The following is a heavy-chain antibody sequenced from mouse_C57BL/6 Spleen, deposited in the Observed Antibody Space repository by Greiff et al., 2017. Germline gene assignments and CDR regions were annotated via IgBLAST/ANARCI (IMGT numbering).Heavy chain of an antibody. CDR1: GYAFTNYL. CDR2: INPGSGGT. V-gene: IGHV1-54*01. CDR3: ARSGATMVTTAPFDY. J-gene: IGHJ2*01. D-gene: IGHD2-2*01. Sequence: QVQLQQSGAELVRPGTSVKVSCKASGYAFTNYLIEWVKQRPGQGLEWIGVINPGSGGTNYNEKFKGKATLTADKSSSTAYMQLSSLTSEDSAVYFCARSGATMVTTAPFDYWGQGTTLTVSS.